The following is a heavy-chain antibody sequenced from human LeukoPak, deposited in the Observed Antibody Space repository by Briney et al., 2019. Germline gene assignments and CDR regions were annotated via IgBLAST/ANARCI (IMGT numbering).Heavy chain of an antibody. J-gene: IGHJ4*02. V-gene: IGHV4-59*02. CDR1: GGSVSDYY. CDR2: LYYTGST. Sequence: SETLSLTCTVSGGSVSDYYWSWIRQSPGKGLEWIGDLYYTGSTSYNPSLKSRVTISADTSKNQFSLKLNSVTAADTAVYYCATRKLGTDYWGQGTLVTVSS. CDR3: ATRKLGTDY. D-gene: IGHD7-27*01.